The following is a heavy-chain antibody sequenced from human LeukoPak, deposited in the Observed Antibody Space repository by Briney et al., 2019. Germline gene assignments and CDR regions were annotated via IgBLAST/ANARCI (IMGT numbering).Heavy chain of an antibody. CDR3: ASQPYDFWSGYYSTPFDY. CDR1: GGSISSSNW. CDR2: IYHSGST. J-gene: IGHJ4*02. Sequence: ASETLSLTCAVSGGSISSSNWWSWVRQPPGKGLEWIGEIYHSGSTYYNPSLKSRVTISVDTSKNQFSLKLSSVTAADTAVYYCASQPYDFWSGYYSTPFDYWGQGTLVTVSS. V-gene: IGHV4-4*02. D-gene: IGHD3-3*01.